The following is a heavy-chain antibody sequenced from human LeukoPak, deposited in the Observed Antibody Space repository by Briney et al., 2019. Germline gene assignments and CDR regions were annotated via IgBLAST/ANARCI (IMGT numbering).Heavy chain of an antibody. V-gene: IGHV3-30*02. J-gene: IGHJ4*02. Sequence: GGSLRLSCAASGFTFSSYGMHWVRQAPGKGLEWVAFIRYDGSNKYYADSVKGRFTISRDNSKNTLYLQMNSLRAEDTAVYYCAKDRKAAMVRGVMLDYWGQGTLVTVSS. CDR3: AKDRKAAMVRGVMLDY. CDR1: GFTFSSYG. CDR2: IRYDGSNK. D-gene: IGHD3-10*01.